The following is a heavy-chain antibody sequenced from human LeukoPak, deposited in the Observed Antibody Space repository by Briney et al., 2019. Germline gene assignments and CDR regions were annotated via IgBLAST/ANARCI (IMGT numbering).Heavy chain of an antibody. Sequence: SETLSLTCTVSDGSISSYYWSWIRQPAGKGLEWIGRFYTSGSPNYNPSLKSRVTMSVDTSKYQFSLRLNSVTAADTAVYYCARDRSTIVGAIAAFDIWGQGTMVTVSS. D-gene: IGHD1-26*01. CDR3: ARDRSTIVGAIAAFDI. V-gene: IGHV4-4*07. CDR1: DGSISSYY. CDR2: FYTSGSP. J-gene: IGHJ3*02.